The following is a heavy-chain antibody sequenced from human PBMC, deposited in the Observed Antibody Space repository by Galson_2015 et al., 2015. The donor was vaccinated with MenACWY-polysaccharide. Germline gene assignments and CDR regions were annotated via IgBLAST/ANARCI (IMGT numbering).Heavy chain of an antibody. V-gene: IGHV3-30*18. CDR3: AKDRYYDFWIGSGGMDV. CDR2: ISYDGSNT. CDR1: GFPFSTYG. D-gene: IGHD3-3*01. J-gene: IGHJ6*02. Sequence: CAASGFPFSTYGMHWVRQAPGKGLACVALISYDGSNTSYADSVKGRFTISRDNSKKTLYLQMNSLRAEDTAVYYCAKDRYYDFWIGSGGMDVWGRGTTVTVSS.